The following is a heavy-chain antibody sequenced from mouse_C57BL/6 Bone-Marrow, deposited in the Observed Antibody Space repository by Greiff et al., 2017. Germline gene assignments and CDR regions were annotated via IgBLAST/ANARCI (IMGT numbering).Heavy chain of an antibody. CDR3: ARERWLLNA. V-gene: IGHV1-81*01. Sequence: QVQLKQSGAELARPGASVKLSCKASGYTFTSYGISWVKQRTGQGLEWIGEIYPRSGNTYYNEKFKGKATLTADKSSSTAYMELRSLTSEDSAVYFCARERWLLNAWGQGTTRTVSS. D-gene: IGHD2-3*01. CDR2: IYPRSGNT. J-gene: IGHJ2*01. CDR1: GYTFTSYG.